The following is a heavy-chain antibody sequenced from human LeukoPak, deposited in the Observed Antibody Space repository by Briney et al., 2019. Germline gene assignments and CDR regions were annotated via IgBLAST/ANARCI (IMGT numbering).Heavy chain of an antibody. CDR3: ASGYSSSWYEVAY. J-gene: IGHJ4*02. D-gene: IGHD6-13*01. CDR1: GGSFSGYY. V-gene: IGHV4-34*01. CDR2: INHSGST. Sequence: SETLSLTCAVYGGSFSGYYWSWIRQPPGKGLEWIGEINHSGSTNYNPSLKSRVTISVDTSKNQFSLKLSSVTAADTAVYYCASGYSSSWYEVAYWGQGTLVTVSS.